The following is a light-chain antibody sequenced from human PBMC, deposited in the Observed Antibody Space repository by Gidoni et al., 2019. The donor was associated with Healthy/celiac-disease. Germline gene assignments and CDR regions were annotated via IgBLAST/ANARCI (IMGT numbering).Light chain of an antibody. J-gene: IGKJ2*03. V-gene: IGKV1-39*01. CDR1: QSVSNY. CDR2: AAS. Sequence: DIQMTQSPSSLSASVADRVTITCRASQSVSNYLNWYQQQPGKAPKLLIYAASSLQSGVPSRFSVSGSGTDFTLTISSLQPEDFATYYCQQSYSTPPMYSFGQGTKLEIK. CDR3: QQSYSTPPMYS.